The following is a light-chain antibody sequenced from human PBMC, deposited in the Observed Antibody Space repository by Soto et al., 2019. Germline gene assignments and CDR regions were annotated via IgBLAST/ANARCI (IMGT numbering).Light chain of an antibody. CDR2: EVT. Sequence: QSVLSQPPSASGSPGQSVTISCTGTSSDVGAYDYVSWYQQYPGKAPKLMIYEVTKRPSGVPDRFSGSKSGNTATLTVSGLQADDEADYYSSSYAGSHNFVVFGGGTKVTVL. V-gene: IGLV2-8*01. J-gene: IGLJ3*02. CDR3: SSYAGSHNFVV. CDR1: SSDVGAYDY.